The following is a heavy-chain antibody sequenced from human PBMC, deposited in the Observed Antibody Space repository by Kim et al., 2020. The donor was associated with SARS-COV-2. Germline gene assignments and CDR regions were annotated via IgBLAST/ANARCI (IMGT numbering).Heavy chain of an antibody. V-gene: IGHV3-9*01. D-gene: IGHD1-26*01. Sequence: GGSLRLSCAASGFNFGDYGMHWVRQAPGKGLEWVSGISWNSRSIVYADSVKGRFTISRDNAKNSLYLQMNSLRADDTALYFCAKGVGFPKGYFVLWGRGTMVTVSS. J-gene: IGHJ2*01. CDR2: ISWNSRSI. CDR3: AKGVGFPKGYFVL. CDR1: GFNFGDYG.